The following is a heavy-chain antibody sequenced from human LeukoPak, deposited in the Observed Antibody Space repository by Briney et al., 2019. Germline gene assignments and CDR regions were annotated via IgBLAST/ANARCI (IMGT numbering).Heavy chain of an antibody. CDR2: ISSSSSYI. V-gene: IGHV3-21*01. CDR3: ARAWWSDYYFHY. J-gene: IGHJ4*02. Sequence: PGGSLRLSCAASVFTFSSYSMNWVRQAPGKGLEWVSSISSSSSYIYYADSVKGRFTISRDNAKNSLYLQMNSQRAEDTAVYYCARAWWSDYYFHYWGQGTLVTVSS. CDR1: VFTFSSYS. D-gene: IGHD3-16*01.